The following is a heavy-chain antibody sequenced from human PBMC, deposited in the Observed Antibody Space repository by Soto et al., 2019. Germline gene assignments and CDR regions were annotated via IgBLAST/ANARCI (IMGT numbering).Heavy chain of an antibody. J-gene: IGHJ6*01. CDR3: AREAIVAGTTTGMDV. CDR2: INPGYPAGRST. Sequence: ASVKVSCKESGYTLTTFCMHWVRQAPGQGLEWMGVINPGYPAGRSTTYAQKFQRKVPMNTETSTSTVYMEVSWLRSDDTAVYYWAREAIVAGTTTGMDVW. D-gene: IGHD1-7*01. V-gene: IGHV1-46*01. CDR1: GYTLTTFC.